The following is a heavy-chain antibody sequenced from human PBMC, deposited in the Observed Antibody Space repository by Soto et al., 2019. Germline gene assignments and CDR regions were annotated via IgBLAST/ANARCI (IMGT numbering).Heavy chain of an antibody. V-gene: IGHV2-5*01. J-gene: IGHJ4*02. CDR2: VYWNDDK. Sequence: SGPTVANPTQTLTLTCHFPRLSLRTSQVGVGWIRQPPGKAMEWLAHVYWNDDKYYSLSLKSRLTISKDTSKSQVVLTMTNMDPVDTATYYCARLSTHGYYFDYWGQGALVTVSS. CDR3: ARLSTHGYYFDY. CDR1: RLSLRTSQVG. D-gene: IGHD2-2*01.